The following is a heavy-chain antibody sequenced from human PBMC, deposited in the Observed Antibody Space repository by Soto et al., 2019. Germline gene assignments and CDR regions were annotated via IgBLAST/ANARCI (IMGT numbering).Heavy chain of an antibody. CDR3: ARDAYCGGDCYSTYYYYGMDV. J-gene: IGHJ6*02. D-gene: IGHD2-21*02. CDR2: ISAYNGNT. V-gene: IGHV1-18*04. CDR1: GYTFTSYG. Sequence: ASVKVSCKASGYTFTSYGISWVRQAPGQGLEWMGWISAYNGNTNYAQKLQGRVTMTTDTSTSTAYMELRSLRSDDTAVYYCARDAYCGGDCYSTYYYYGMDVWGQGTTVTVS.